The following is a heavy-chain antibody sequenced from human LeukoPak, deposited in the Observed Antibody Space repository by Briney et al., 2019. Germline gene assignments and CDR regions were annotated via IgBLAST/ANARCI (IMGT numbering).Heavy chain of an antibody. CDR3: ATTYYDILTGQDLHY. V-gene: IGHV4-59*08. D-gene: IGHD3-9*01. CDR1: GGSISSYY. Sequence: PSETLSLTCTVSGGSISSYYWSWIRQPPGKGLEWIGYIYYSGSTNYNPSLKSRVTISVDTSKNQFSLKLSSVTAADTAVYYCATTYYDILTGQDLHYWGQGTLVTVSS. J-gene: IGHJ4*02. CDR2: IYYSGST.